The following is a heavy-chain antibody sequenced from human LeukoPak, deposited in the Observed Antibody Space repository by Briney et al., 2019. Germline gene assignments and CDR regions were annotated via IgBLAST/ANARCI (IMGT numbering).Heavy chain of an antibody. CDR3: ARGYSCSGGSCYFDN. J-gene: IGHJ4*02. V-gene: IGHV3-21*01. D-gene: IGHD2-15*01. CDR2: ISSSTYYI. Sequence: PGGSLRLSCAASGLIFSSYAMNWVRQAPGKGLEWVSSISSSTYYIYYADSVKGRFTISRDNAKNSLYLQMNSLRAEDTAVYYCARGYSCSGGSCYFDNWGQGTLVTVSS. CDR1: GLIFSSYA.